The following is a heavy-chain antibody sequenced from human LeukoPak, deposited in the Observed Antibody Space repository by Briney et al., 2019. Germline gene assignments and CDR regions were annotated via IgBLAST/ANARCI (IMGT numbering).Heavy chain of an antibody. CDR1: GFTFSSYV. CDR2: ISGDGGST. V-gene: IGHV3-23*01. J-gene: IGHJ4*02. CDR3: AKELNQRWLQVNFDY. Sequence: PGGSLRLSCAASGFTFSSYVMGWVRQAPGKGLEWVSAISGDGGSTYYADSVKGRFTISRDNSKNTLYLQMNSLRAEDTAEYYCAKELNQRWLQVNFDYWGQGTLVTVSS. D-gene: IGHD5-24*01.